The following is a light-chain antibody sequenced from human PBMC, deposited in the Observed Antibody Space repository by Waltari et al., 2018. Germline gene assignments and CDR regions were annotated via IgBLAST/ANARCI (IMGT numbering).Light chain of an antibody. J-gene: IGLJ3*02. CDR1: SSAVGGYNY. CDR3: NSYAGSNNLGV. Sequence: QSALTPPPSASGSPGQSVTISCTGTSSAVGGYNYVSWYQQHPGKAPKLLIYGVDKRPSGVPARFSGSKSGNTASLTVSGLQAEDEADYYCNSYAGSNNLGVFGGGTKLTVL. V-gene: IGLV2-8*01. CDR2: GVD.